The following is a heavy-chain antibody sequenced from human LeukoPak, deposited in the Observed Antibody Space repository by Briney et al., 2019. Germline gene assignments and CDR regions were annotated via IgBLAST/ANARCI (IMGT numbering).Heavy chain of an antibody. CDR3: ASGSSSWYLDY. V-gene: IGHV1-46*01. CDR1: GYTFTSYY. D-gene: IGHD6-13*01. J-gene: IGHJ4*02. Sequence: ASVKVSCKASGYTFTSYYMYWVRQAPGQGLEWMGIINPSGGSTSYAQKFQGRVTMTRDTSTSTVYMELSSLRSEDTAVYYCASGSSSWYLDYWGQGTLVTVSS. CDR2: INPSGGST.